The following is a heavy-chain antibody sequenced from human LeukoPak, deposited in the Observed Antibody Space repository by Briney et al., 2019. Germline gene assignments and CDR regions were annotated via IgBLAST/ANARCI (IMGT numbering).Heavy chain of an antibody. CDR3: AKVRWFGELFEPTKNPPNFDY. CDR1: GFTFSSYW. V-gene: IGHV3-7*01. CDR2: IKQDGSEK. D-gene: IGHD3-10*01. Sequence: PGGSLRLSCAASGFTFSSYWMSWVRQAPGKGLEWVANIKQDGSEKYYVDSVKGRFTISRDNAKNSLYLQMNSLRAEDTAVYYYAKVRWFGELFEPTKNPPNFDYWGQGTLVTVSS. J-gene: IGHJ4*02.